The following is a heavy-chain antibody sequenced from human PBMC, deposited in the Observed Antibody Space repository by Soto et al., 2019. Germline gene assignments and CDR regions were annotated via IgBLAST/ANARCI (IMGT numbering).Heavy chain of an antibody. CDR3: ARHANLEWLRESDY. V-gene: IGHV5-10-1*01. J-gene: IGHJ4*02. CDR2: IDPSDSYT. CDR1: GYGFTSYW. D-gene: IGHD3-3*01. Sequence: GESLKISCKGSGYGFTSYWISWVRQMPGKGLEWMGRIDPSDSYTNYSPSFQGHVTISADKSISTAYLQWSSLKASDTAMYYCARHANLEWLRESDYWGQGTLVTVSS.